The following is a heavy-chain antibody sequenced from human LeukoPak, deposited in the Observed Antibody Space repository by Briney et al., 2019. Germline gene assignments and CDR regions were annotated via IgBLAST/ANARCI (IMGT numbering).Heavy chain of an antibody. CDR3: TRLWATACTGDY. CDR2: IYYSGST. Sequence: PSETLSLTCTVSGGSISSSSYYWGWVRQPPGKGLEWIGSIYYSGSTYYNPSLKSRSTLSVDPSKNQFSLKLSSWTAADTAVYYCTRLWATACTGDYWGHGTPGTVSP. D-gene: IGHD6-13*01. J-gene: IGHJ4*01. V-gene: IGHV4-39*07. CDR1: GGSISSSSYY.